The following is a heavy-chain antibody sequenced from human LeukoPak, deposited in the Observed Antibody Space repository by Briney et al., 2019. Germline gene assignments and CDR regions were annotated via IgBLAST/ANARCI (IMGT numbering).Heavy chain of an antibody. J-gene: IGHJ5*02. V-gene: IGHV1-46*01. CDR1: GGTFSSYA. CDR2: ISPSGGST. CDR3: ARGVEPAAPATALSWFDP. D-gene: IGHD2-2*01. Sequence: GSSVKVSCKASGGTFSSYAISWVRQAPGQGLEWMGIISPSGGSTNYAQKFQGRVTLTRDTSTSTLYMELSSLRSEDTAVYYCARGVEPAAPATALSWFDPWGQGTLVTVSS.